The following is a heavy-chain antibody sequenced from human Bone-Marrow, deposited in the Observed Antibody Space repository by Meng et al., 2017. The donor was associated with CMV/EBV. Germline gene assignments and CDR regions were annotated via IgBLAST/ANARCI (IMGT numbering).Heavy chain of an antibody. Sequence: SVKVSCKASGYTFTSYAISWVRQAPGQGLEWMGGIIPIFGTANYAQKFQGRVTITTDESTSTAYMELSSLRSEDTAVYYCARDEQQHHGPSNYWGQGTLVNVSS. CDR2: IIPIFGTA. V-gene: IGHV1-69*05. CDR3: ARDEQQHHGPSNY. J-gene: IGHJ4*02. CDR1: GYTFTSYA. D-gene: IGHD6-13*01.